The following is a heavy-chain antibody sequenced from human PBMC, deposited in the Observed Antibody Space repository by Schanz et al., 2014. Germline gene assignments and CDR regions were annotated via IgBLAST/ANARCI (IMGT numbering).Heavy chain of an antibody. CDR2: IHYSGST. CDR3: ARLNYDSSGYPYYYGMDV. V-gene: IGHV4-59*08. Sequence: QVQLQESGPGLVKPSETLSLTCSVSGGSIRNYYWNWIRQPPGKGVEWIGYIHYSGSTNYNPSLESRVTMPVAPSKNKFPLKLSSVAAADTAVYYCARLNYDSSGYPYYYGMDVWGQGTTVTVSS. J-gene: IGHJ6*02. D-gene: IGHD3-22*01. CDR1: GGSIRNYY.